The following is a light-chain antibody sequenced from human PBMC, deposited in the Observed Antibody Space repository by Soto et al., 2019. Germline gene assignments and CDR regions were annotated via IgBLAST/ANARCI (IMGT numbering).Light chain of an antibody. J-gene: IGKJ1*01. V-gene: IGKV1-5*03. CDR1: QSISTW. Sequence: DIQMTQSPSTLSASVGDRVTITCRASQSISTWLAWYQQEPGKAPKLLIHKASSLQSGAPSRFSGSGSGTDFTLTISSLHPDDFATYYCQQYNSYSPTFGQGTK. CDR2: KAS. CDR3: QQYNSYSPT.